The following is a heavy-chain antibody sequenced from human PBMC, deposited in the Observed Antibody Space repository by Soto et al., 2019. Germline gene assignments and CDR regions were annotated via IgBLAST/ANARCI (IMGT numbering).Heavy chain of an antibody. D-gene: IGHD6-13*01. J-gene: IGHJ5*02. CDR2: IYHSGST. Sequence: SETLSLTCAVSGGSISSSNWWSWVRQPPGKGLEWIGEIYHSGSTNYNPSLKSRVTISVDKSKNQFSLKLSSVTAADTAVYYCARGSKAVCIAAVWVNPYNWFDPWGQGTLVTVSS. CDR1: GGSISSSNW. V-gene: IGHV4-4*02. CDR3: ARGSKAVCIAAVWVNPYNWFDP.